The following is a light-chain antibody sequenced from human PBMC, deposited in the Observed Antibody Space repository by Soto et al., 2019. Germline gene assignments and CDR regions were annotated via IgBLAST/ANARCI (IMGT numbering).Light chain of an antibody. J-gene: IGKJ5*01. CDR3: KQLGTSPIT. Sequence: IVLTQSPGTLSLSPGERATLSCRTSQTVSSTYFAWYQQRPGQSPRLLFYDSSTRAAGIQDRFSCSGSGRDFTLTIKRLEPEDSAVYYCKQLGTSPITVGQGTRLEIK. V-gene: IGKV3-20*01. CDR2: DSS. CDR1: QTVSSTY.